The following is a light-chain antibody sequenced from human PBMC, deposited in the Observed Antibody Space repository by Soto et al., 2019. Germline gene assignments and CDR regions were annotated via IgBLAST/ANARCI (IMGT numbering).Light chain of an antibody. CDR2: AAS. Sequence: EIVLTQSAATLSVSPGERVTLSCRASQSVSSSYLAWYQQNPGQAPMLLIYAASRRATGIPDRFSGSGSGTDFTLTISRLEPEDFAVYYCQQYGSTPRTFGQGTKVDIK. V-gene: IGKV3-20*01. CDR3: QQYGSTPRT. J-gene: IGKJ1*01. CDR1: QSVSSSY.